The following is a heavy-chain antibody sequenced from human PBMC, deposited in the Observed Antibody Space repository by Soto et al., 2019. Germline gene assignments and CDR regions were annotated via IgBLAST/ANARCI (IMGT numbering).Heavy chain of an antibody. J-gene: IGHJ4*02. Sequence: PGGSLRLSCAASGFTFSSYSMNWVRQAPGKGLEWVSSISSSSSYIYYADSVKGRFTISRDNAKNSLYLQMNSLRAEDTAVYYCAREDSSGWYNVDYWGQGTLVTSPQ. CDR2: ISSSSSYI. V-gene: IGHV3-21*01. CDR1: GFTFSSYS. D-gene: IGHD6-19*01. CDR3: AREDSSGWYNVDY.